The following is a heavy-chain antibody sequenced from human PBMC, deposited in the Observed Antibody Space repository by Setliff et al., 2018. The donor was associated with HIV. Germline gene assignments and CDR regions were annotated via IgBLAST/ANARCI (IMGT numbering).Heavy chain of an antibody. V-gene: IGHV4-38-2*02. CDR3: ARDGPLEGSYRYYYYYMDV. CDR2: IYHSGTT. D-gene: IGHD3-10*01. J-gene: IGHJ6*03. CDR1: GYPISSGYY. Sequence: SETLSLTCTVSGYPISSGYYWGWIRQPPGKGLEWIGSIYHSGTTYYNPSLKSRVTISVDTSKNQFSLKLSSVTAADTAVYYCARDGPLEGSYRYYYYYMDVWGKGTTVTVS.